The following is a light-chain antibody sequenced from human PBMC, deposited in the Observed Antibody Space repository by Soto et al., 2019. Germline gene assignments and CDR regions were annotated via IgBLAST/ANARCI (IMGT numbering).Light chain of an antibody. CDR3: QQFHNYPLS. CDR2: DAS. V-gene: IGKV1D-13*01. CDR1: QGISTA. Sequence: AIQFTQSPSSLSASVGDRVTITCRASQGISTALAWYQQKPGKAPKVLIYDASSLQGGVPSRFSGSGSGTDFTLTITSLQPEDFASYYCQQFHNYPLSFGGGTKVDIK. J-gene: IGKJ4*01.